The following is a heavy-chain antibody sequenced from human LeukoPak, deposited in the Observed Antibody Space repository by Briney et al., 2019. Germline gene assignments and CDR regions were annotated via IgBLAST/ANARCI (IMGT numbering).Heavy chain of an antibody. CDR2: ISWAVGST. J-gene: IGHJ5*02. Sequence: GRFLRPSSAPSGFTSDEYTIRCVPESPGEGLECVSLISWAVGSTYSADSVKGRFPFSRTNSKTSSYLHLTSLRTEATAWYYCTTGGAVLAVFGGWFDPWGQRTLGTVSS. CDR1: GFTSDEYT. CDR3: TTGGAVLAVFGGWFDP. D-gene: IGHD2-8*02. V-gene: IGHV3-43*01.